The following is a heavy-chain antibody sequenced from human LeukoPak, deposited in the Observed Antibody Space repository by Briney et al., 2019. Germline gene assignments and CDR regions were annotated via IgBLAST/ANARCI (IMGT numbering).Heavy chain of an antibody. CDR3: ARDLMVRGPMDV. D-gene: IGHD3-10*01. CDR1: GYIFTSYY. V-gene: IGHV1-46*01. Sequence: GASVKVSCKASGYIFTSYYMHWVRQAPGQGLEWMGIINPSGGDTSYAQKFQGRVTMTRDASTSTVYMEVSSLRSEDTAVYYCARDLMVRGPMDVWGKGTTVTVSS. CDR2: INPSGGDT. J-gene: IGHJ6*03.